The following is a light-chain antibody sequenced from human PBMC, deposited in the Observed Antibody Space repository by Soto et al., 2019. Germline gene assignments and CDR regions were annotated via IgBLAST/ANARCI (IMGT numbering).Light chain of an antibody. J-gene: IGKJ5*01. Sequence: EIVLTQSPGTLSLSPGERATLSCRASQIVSNNYLAWYQPKPGQAPRLLIYGASNRATGIPDRFRGSGCGTDFPPTIRRLAHEDFAVYYCQQYGTSAITFGQGTRLEIK. V-gene: IGKV3-20*01. CDR3: QQYGTSAIT. CDR2: GAS. CDR1: QIVSNNY.